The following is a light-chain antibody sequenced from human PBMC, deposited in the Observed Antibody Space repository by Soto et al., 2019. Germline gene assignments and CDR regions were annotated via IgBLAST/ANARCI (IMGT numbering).Light chain of an antibody. J-gene: IGKJ2*01. V-gene: IGKV1-5*01. Sequence: DIQMTQSPSTLSASVGDRVTITCRASQTISNWLAWYQQKPGKAPKLLIYDASSLESGVPSRFSGSGSGTECTLTISSLQPYDFATYYCQLYKSYSVTFGQGTKLEIK. CDR3: QLYKSYSVT. CDR2: DAS. CDR1: QTISNW.